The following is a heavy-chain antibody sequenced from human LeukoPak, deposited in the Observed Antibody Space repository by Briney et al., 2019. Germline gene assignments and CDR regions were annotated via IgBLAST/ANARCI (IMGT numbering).Heavy chain of an antibody. Sequence: ASVKVSCKASGGTFSSNAISWVRQAPGQGLEWMGRIIPIFGTANYAQKFQGRVTITTDESTSTAYMELSSLRSEDTAVYYCARGLGAATKAGDYWGQGTLVTVSS. J-gene: IGHJ4*02. CDR3: ARGLGAATKAGDY. D-gene: IGHD2-15*01. CDR2: IIPIFGTA. CDR1: GGTFSSNA. V-gene: IGHV1-69*05.